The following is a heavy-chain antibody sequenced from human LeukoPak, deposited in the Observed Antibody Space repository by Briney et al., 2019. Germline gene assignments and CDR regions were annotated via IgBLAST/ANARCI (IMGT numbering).Heavy chain of an antibody. CDR1: GFTFDDYA. D-gene: IGHD3-22*01. CDR2: ISWNSGSI. CDR3: AKDPNPLLYDSSGIHYMDI. Sequence: PGRSLRLSCAASGFTFDDYAMHWVRQAPGKGLEWVFGISWNSGSIGYADSVKGRFTISRDNAKNSLYLQMNSLRAEDMALYYCAKDPNPLLYDSSGIHYMDIWGIGTTGTVSS. J-gene: IGHJ6*03. V-gene: IGHV3-9*03.